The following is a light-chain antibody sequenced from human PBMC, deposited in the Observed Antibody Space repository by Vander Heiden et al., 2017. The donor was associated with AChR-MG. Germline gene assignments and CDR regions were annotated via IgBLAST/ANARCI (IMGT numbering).Light chain of an antibody. CDR3: QQSYSTLT. J-gene: IGKJ5*01. Sequence: DIQMTQSPSSLSASVGDRVTITCRASQHISTYLNWYQQQPGKAPKLLIFSASTLQSGVPSRFSGSGSGTDFTLTITSLQPEDFATYYCQQSYSTLTFGQRTRLEIK. CDR2: SAS. V-gene: IGKV1-39*01. CDR1: QHISTY.